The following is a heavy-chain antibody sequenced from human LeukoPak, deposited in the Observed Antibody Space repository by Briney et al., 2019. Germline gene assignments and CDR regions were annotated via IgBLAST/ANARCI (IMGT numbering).Heavy chain of an antibody. J-gene: IGHJ4*02. D-gene: IGHD4-23*01. CDR3: ARGRSFGYGGNSDY. CDR2: INPNSGGT. Sequence: GASVKVSCKASGYTFTGYYMHWVRQAPGQGLEWMGWINPNSGGTNYAQKFQGRVTMTRDTSISTAYMELSRLRSDDTAVYYCARGRSFGYGGNSDYWGQGTLVTVSS. V-gene: IGHV1-2*02. CDR1: GYTFTGYY.